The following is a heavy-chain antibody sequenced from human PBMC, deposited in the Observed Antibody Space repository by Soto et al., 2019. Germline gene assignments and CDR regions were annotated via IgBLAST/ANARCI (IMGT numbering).Heavy chain of an antibody. Sequence: GGSLRLSCAASGFTFSNAWMNWVRQAPGKGLEWVGRIKSKTDGGTTDYAAPVKGRFTISRDDSKNTLYLQMNSLKTEDTAVYYCTTDHDYYYDSSAPPFKDYWGQGTLVTVSS. CDR2: IKSKTDGGTT. V-gene: IGHV3-15*07. D-gene: IGHD3-22*01. CDR3: TTDHDYYYDSSAPPFKDY. CDR1: GFTFSNAW. J-gene: IGHJ4*02.